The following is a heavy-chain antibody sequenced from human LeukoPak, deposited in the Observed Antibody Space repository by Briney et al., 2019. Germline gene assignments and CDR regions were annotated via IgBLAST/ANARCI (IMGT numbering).Heavy chain of an antibody. V-gene: IGHV4-34*01. CDR1: GGSFSGYY. J-gene: IGHJ6*04. CDR2: IYHSGST. D-gene: IGHD3-9*01. CDR3: ARDPKGSNPYDILTGYYSPPKPSGMDV. Sequence: KPSETLSLTCAVYGGSFSGYYWSWIRQPPGKGLEWIGEIYHSGSTNYNPSLKSRVTISVDKSKNQFSLKLSSVTAADTAVYYCARDPKGSNPYDILTGYYSPPKPSGMDVWGKGTTVTVSS.